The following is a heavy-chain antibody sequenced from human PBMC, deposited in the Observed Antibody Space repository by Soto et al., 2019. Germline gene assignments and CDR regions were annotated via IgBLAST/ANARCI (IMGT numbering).Heavy chain of an antibody. J-gene: IGHJ4*02. V-gene: IGHV4-4*07. CDR2: IYTSGST. D-gene: IGHD6-19*01. Sequence: DTLTPTCTVSGGSTSSYYWSWIRQPAGKGLEWIGRIYTSGSTNYNPSLKSRVTMSVDTSKNQFSLKLSSVTAADTAGYYCARDSSGWYDYWGQGTLVTVSS. CDR1: GGSTSSYY. CDR3: ARDSSGWYDY.